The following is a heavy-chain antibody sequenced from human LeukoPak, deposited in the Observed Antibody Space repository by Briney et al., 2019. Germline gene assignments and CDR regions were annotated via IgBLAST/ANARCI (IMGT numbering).Heavy chain of an antibody. J-gene: IGHJ4*02. CDR2: ISYSGST. CDR1: GGSISSYF. V-gene: IGHV4-59*08. D-gene: IGHD1-26*01. Sequence: SETLSLTCTVSGGSISSYFWSWFRQPPGKGLEWIGYISYSGSTNYNPSLKSRITISLDTSKNQFSLKLSSVTAADTAVYYCARRRERRRTDRFDYFDYWGQGALVAVSS. CDR3: ARRRERRRTDRFDYFDY.